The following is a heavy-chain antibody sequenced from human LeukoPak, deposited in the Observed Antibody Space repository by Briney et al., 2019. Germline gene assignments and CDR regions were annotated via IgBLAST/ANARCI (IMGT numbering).Heavy chain of an antibody. Sequence: ASVNVSCKASGYTFTGYYMHWVRQATGQGLEWMGRINPNSGGTNYAQKFQGRVTMTRDTSVSTAYMELSSLRSDDTAVYYCARGRNFVGSYYDILMAYYYYGMDVWGQGTTVTVSS. V-gene: IGHV1-2*06. CDR3: ARGRNFVGSYYDILMAYYYYGMDV. CDR1: GYTFTGYY. D-gene: IGHD3-9*01. J-gene: IGHJ6*02. CDR2: INPNSGGT.